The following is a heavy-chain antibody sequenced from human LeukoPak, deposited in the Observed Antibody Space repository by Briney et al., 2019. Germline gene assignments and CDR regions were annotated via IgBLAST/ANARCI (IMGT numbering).Heavy chain of an antibody. D-gene: IGHD5-12*01. V-gene: IGHV3-20*01. CDR2: INWNGGST. Sequence: GGSLRLSCAASGFTFDDYGMSWVRQAPGKGLEWVFGINWNGGSTGYADSVKGRFTISRDNAKNSLYLQMNSLRAEDTALYHCARFEGGFDSSGYDLEAFDIWGQGTMVTVSS. CDR1: GFTFDDYG. J-gene: IGHJ3*02. CDR3: ARFEGGFDSSGYDLEAFDI.